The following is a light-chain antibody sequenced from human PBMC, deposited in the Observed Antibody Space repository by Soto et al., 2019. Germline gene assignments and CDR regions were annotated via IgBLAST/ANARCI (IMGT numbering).Light chain of an antibody. CDR2: DTS. J-gene: IGKJ2*03. Sequence: EIVLTQSPGTLSLSLGERATLSCRASQSINSIYLGWYQQKLGQAPRLLMYDTSSRTGGTPARFSGSGSGTDFTLTISRLEPDDFAFYYCQHYGSSPYSFGPGTKLEIK. CDR1: QSINSIY. CDR3: QHYGSSPYS. V-gene: IGKV3-20*01.